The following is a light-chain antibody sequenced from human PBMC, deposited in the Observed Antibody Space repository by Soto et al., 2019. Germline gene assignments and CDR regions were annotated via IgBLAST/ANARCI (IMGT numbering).Light chain of an antibody. CDR3: SSYTAFTTYV. CDR1: SSDVGGYNY. J-gene: IGLJ1*01. Sequence: QSVLTQPPSASGSPGQSVTISCTGTSSDVGGYNYVSWFQQHPGKAPKLIIHEVNQRPSGVPDRFSGSKSGNTASLTVSGLQAEDEADYYCSSYTAFTTYVFGSGTKVTVL. CDR2: EVN. V-gene: IGLV2-8*01.